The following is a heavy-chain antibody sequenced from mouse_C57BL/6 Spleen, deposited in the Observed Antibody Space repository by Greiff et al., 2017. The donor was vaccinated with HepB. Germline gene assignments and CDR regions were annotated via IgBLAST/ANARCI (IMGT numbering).Heavy chain of an antibody. V-gene: IGHV1-55*01. D-gene: IGHD1-1*01. Sequence: VQLQQSGAELVKPGASVKMSCKASGYTFTSYWITWVKQRPGQGLEWIGDIYPGSGSTNYNEKFKSKATLTVDTSSSTAYMQLSSLTSEDSAVYYCAGGDYGSSYFDYWGQGTTLTVSS. CDR2: IYPGSGST. CDR1: GYTFTSYW. J-gene: IGHJ2*01. CDR3: AGGDYGSSYFDY.